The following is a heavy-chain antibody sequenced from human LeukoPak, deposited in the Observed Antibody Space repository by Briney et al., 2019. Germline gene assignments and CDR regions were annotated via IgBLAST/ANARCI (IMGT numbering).Heavy chain of an antibody. Sequence: PGGSLRLSCAASGFTVSSNYMSWVRQAPGKGLEWVSVIYSGGSTYYADSVKGRFTISRDNAKNSLYLQMSSLRAEDTAVYYCAKDRGGLVVVPAAGGYWGQGTLVTVSS. CDR2: IYSGGST. D-gene: IGHD2-2*01. J-gene: IGHJ4*02. V-gene: IGHV3-53*01. CDR1: GFTVSSNY. CDR3: AKDRGGLVVVPAAGGY.